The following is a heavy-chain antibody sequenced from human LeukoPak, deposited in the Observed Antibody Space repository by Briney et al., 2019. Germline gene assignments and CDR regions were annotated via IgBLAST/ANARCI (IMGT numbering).Heavy chain of an antibody. J-gene: IGHJ4*02. V-gene: IGHV3-23*05. CDR2: INDRGSRQ. CDR1: GITLSNYG. CDR3: PKRGGVIRVILVGFSKGAYYFDS. Sequence: PGGSLRLSCAVSGITLSNYGMSWVRQAPGKGVEGVAGINDRGSRQNYADSVKGRFTISTDRPKNTLYLQINSLRAEDTAGDFCPKRGGVIRVILVGFSKGAYYFDSWGQGALVTVSS. D-gene: IGHD2-8*02.